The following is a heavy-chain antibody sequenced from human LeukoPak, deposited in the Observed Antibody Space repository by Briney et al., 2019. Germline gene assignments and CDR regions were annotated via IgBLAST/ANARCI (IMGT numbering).Heavy chain of an antibody. D-gene: IGHD3-10*01. CDR2: IGGSGIRT. J-gene: IGHJ4*02. CDR3: AKDRFGHTDQRPLAVDS. V-gene: IGHV3-23*01. CDR1: GFNFNYYA. Sequence: GGSLKLSRAASGFNFNYYAMTWVRQAPGKGLEWVSGIGGSGIRTYYADSVRGRFTVSRDNSKNILTLHLSGLRVEDTALYYCAKDRFGHTDQRPLAVDSWGQGTLVIVSS.